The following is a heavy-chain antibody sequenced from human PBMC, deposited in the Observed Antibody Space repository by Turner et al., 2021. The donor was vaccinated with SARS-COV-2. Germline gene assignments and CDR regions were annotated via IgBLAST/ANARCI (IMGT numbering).Heavy chain of an antibody. J-gene: IGHJ4*02. V-gene: IGHV3-53*01. CDR2: IYNGGST. Sequence: EVQLVESGGGLIQPGCSLSLSCAASGFTVSSNYMSWVRQAPRKGLGWVSVIYNGGSTYYADSVKGRFTISRDNSKNKLDLQMNSVRAEDTAVYYCATDEAAMITFGELDYWGQGTLVSVSS. CDR3: ATDEAAMITFGELDY. CDR1: GFTVSSNY. D-gene: IGHD3-16*01.